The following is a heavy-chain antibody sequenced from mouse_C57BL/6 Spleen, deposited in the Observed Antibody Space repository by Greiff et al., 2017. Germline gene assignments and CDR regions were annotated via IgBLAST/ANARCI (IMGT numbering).Heavy chain of an antibody. CDR1: GYAFSSYW. CDR3: AKDYGSSCIYFYAMDY. V-gene: IGHV1-80*01. J-gene: IGHJ4*01. D-gene: IGHD1-1*01. CDR2: IYPGDGDT. Sequence: VQLQQSGAELVKPGASVKISCKASGYAFSSYWMNWVKQRHGKGLEWIGQIYPGDGDTNYNGKFKGKATLTADKSSSTAYMQLNSLTSEDSSVYFCAKDYGSSCIYFYAMDYWGQGTSVTVSS.